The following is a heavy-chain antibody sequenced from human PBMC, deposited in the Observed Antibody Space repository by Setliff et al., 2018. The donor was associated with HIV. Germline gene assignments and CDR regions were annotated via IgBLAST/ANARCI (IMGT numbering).Heavy chain of an antibody. J-gene: IGHJ4*02. CDR1: VGSFNGYY. CDR3: TRAQIAAPRPFDY. Sequence: SETLSLTCAVYVGSFNGYYWSWIRQPPGKGLEWIGEINHSGSTNYNPSLKSRVTISVDTSKNQFSLRLSSVTAADTALYFCTRAQIAAPRPFDYWGQGTLVTVSS. V-gene: IGHV4-34*01. D-gene: IGHD2-21*01. CDR2: INHSGST.